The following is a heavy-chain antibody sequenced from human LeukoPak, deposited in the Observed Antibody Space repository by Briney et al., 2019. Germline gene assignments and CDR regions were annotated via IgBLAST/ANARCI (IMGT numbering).Heavy chain of an antibody. CDR3: ARDPRYTTYYYYGMDV. V-gene: IGHV1-18*01. Sequence: ASVTVSFKASGYTFTSYGISWVRQAPGQGLEWMGWISAYNGNTNYAQKLQGRVTMTTDTSTSTAYMELRSLRSDDTAVYYCARDPRYTTYYYYGMDVWGQGTTVTVSS. CDR2: ISAYNGNT. D-gene: IGHD5-24*01. CDR1: GYTFTSYG. J-gene: IGHJ6*02.